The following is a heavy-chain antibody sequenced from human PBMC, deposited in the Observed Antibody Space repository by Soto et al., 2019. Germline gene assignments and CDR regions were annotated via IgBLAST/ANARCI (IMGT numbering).Heavy chain of an antibody. Sequence: QLVESGGGLVQPGGSLRLSCVASGFSFDDFAMHWVRQAPGKGLEWISGITWNSVSTDYANSVKGRFTVSRDNAKNSLYLQMSSLTTEDKALYFCAKERVRFLDAWGQGTLVTVSS. CDR1: GFSFDDFA. V-gene: IGHV3-9*01. CDR3: AKERVRFLDA. D-gene: IGHD3-3*01. J-gene: IGHJ5*02. CDR2: ITWNSVST.